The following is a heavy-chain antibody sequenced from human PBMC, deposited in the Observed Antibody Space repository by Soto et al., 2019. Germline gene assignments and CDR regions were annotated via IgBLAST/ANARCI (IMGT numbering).Heavy chain of an antibody. Sequence: PSETLSLTCTVSGGSISSYYWSWIRQPPGKGLEWIGYIYYSGSTNYNPSLKSRVTISVDTSKNQFSLKLSSVTAADTAVYYCARDRGGQLVRGWFDPWGQGTLVTVSS. V-gene: IGHV4-59*01. CDR2: IYYSGST. D-gene: IGHD6-6*01. CDR1: GGSISSYY. J-gene: IGHJ5*02. CDR3: ARDRGGQLVRGWFDP.